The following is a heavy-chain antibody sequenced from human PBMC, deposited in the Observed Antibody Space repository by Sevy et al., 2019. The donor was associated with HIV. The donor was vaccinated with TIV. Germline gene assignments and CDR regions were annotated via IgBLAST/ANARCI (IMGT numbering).Heavy chain of an antibody. Sequence: GGSLRLSCAASGFTFSSYAMSWVRQAPGKGLEWVSAISGTGYITYYTDSVKGRFTISRVNSKNTLYLQMNSLRAEDTAVYYCAKEGGGYYYDSSSLFDHWGQGTLVTVSS. CDR3: AKEGGGYYYDSSSLFDH. J-gene: IGHJ4*02. CDR1: GFTFSSYA. CDR2: ISGTGYIT. D-gene: IGHD3-22*01. V-gene: IGHV3-23*01.